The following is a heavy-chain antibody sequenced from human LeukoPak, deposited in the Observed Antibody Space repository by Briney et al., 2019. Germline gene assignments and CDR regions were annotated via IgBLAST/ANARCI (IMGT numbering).Heavy chain of an antibody. CDR2: IYYSGST. Sequence: SETLSLTCTVSGGSISSSNYYWGWIRQPPGKGLEWIGSIYYSGSTYYNPSLKSRVTISVDTSKNQFSLKLSSVTAADTAVYYCASYCSSTSCDTGAYYFDYWGQGTLVTVSS. CDR3: ASYCSSTSCDTGAYYFDY. CDR1: GGSISSSNYY. V-gene: IGHV4-39*01. D-gene: IGHD2-2*02. J-gene: IGHJ4*02.